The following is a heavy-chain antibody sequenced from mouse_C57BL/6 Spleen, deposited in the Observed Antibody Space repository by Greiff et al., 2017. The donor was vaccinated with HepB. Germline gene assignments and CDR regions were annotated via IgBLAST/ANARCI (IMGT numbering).Heavy chain of an antibody. CDR1: GYAFSSSW. CDR3: ARSRVTTGGIMDY. J-gene: IGHJ4*01. Sequence: QVQLQQPGAELVKPGASVKISCKASGYAFSSSWMNWVKQRPGKGLEWIGRIYPGDGDTNYNGKFKGKATLTADKSSSTAYMQLSSLTSEDSAVYFCARSRVTTGGIMDYWGQGTSVTVSS. V-gene: IGHV1-82*01. CDR2: IYPGDGDT. D-gene: IGHD1-1*01.